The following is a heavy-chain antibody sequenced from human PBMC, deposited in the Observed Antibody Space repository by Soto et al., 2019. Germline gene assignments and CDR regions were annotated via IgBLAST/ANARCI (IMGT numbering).Heavy chain of an antibody. Sequence: SETLSLTCTVSGGSISSYYWSWIRQPPGKGLEWIGYIYYSGSTNYNPSLKSRVTTSVDTSKNQFSLKLSSVTAADTAVYYCARSYGDWAFDIWGQGTMVTVSS. CDR1: GGSISSYY. V-gene: IGHV4-59*01. D-gene: IGHD4-17*01. CDR3: ARSYGDWAFDI. J-gene: IGHJ3*02. CDR2: IYYSGST.